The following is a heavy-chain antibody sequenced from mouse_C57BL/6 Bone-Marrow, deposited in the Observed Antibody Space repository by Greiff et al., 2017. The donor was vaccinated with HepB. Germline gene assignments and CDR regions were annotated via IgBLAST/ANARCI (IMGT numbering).Heavy chain of an antibody. CDR3: TLYDPLAY. CDR1: GFNIKDDY. CDR2: IDPENGDT. D-gene: IGHD2-3*01. V-gene: IGHV14-4*01. J-gene: IGHJ3*01. Sequence: VQLQQSGAELVRPGASVKVSCTASGFNIKDDYMHWVKQRPEQGLEWIGWIDPENGDTEYASKFQGKATITADTSSNTAYLQLSSLTSEDTAVYYCTLYDPLAYWGQGTLVTVSA.